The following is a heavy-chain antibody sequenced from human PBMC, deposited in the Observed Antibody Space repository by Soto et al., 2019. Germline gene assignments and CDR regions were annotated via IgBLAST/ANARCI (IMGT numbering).Heavy chain of an antibody. CDR3: ARTGIAAAGMGWFDP. D-gene: IGHD6-13*01. V-gene: IGHV3-33*01. J-gene: IGHJ5*02. CDR1: GFTFSSYG. CDR2: IWYDGSNK. Sequence: QVQLVESGGGVVQPGRSLRLSCAASGFTFSSYGMHWVRQAPGKGLEWVAVIWYDGSNKYYADSVKGRFTISRDNSKNTLYLQMNRLRAEDTAVYSGARTGIAAAGMGWFDPWGQGTLVTVSS.